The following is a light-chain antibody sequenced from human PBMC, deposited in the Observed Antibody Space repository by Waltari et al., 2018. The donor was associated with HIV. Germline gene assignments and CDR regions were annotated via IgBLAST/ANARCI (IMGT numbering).Light chain of an antibody. V-gene: IGLV2-8*01. CDR2: EVN. CDR1: SSDVGGSKY. CDR3: NSYAGSNNWV. Sequence: QSALTQPPSASGSPGQSVTISCTGTSSDVGGSKYVSWYQQHPGKAPKLMIYEVNKRPAGVPCRFSGSKSANTASLTVSGLQADDGADYYCNSYAGSNNWVFGGGTKLTVL. J-gene: IGLJ3*02.